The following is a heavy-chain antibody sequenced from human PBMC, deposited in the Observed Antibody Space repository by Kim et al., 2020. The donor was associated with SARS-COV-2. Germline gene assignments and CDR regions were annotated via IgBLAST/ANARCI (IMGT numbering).Heavy chain of an antibody. J-gene: IGHJ4*02. D-gene: IGHD3-9*01. CDR2: ISTRGDFI. Sequence: GGSLRLSCAASGFTFGLYSMNWVRQAPGKGLEWVASISTRGDFIYYADALKDRAIISRDNDKNSVFLQMNSLRADDTCVYHCARDYEYYDIAGYYFANYFDCWGPGSLVTVSS. CDR3: ARDYEYYDIAGYYFANYFDC. V-gene: IGHV3-21*06. CDR1: GFTFGLYS.